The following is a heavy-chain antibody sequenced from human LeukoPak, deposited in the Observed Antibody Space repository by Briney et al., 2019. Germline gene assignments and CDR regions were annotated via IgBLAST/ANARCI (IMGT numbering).Heavy chain of an antibody. Sequence: PGGSLRLSCAASGFTVTTNYMTWVRQAPGKGLEWVSGIHGDGRTYYADSVEGRFTISRNSSKNTLSLQMNSRRAEDTAVYYFASTGGSRTGMFDRWGQGTLVTVSS. CDR2: IHGDGRT. CDR3: ASTGGSRTGMFDR. J-gene: IGHJ5*02. V-gene: IGHV3-53*01. D-gene: IGHD2-8*02. CDR1: GFTVTTNY.